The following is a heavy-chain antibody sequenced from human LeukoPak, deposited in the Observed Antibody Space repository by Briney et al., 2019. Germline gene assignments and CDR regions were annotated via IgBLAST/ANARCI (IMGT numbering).Heavy chain of an antibody. CDR3: ARDRLYSSDSVDY. Sequence: PGGSLRLSCAASGFTFDDYGMSWVRQAPGKGLEWVSYISSSSSTIYYADSVKGRFTISRDNAKNSLYLQMNSLRAEDTAVYYCARDRLYSSDSVDYWGQGTLVTVSS. V-gene: IGHV3-48*04. CDR1: GFTFDDYG. CDR2: ISSSSSTI. J-gene: IGHJ4*02. D-gene: IGHD2-2*02.